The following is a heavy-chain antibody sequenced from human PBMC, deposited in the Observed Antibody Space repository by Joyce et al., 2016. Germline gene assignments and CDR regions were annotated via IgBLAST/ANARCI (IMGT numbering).Heavy chain of an antibody. J-gene: IGHJ4*02. CDR2: IWYDGSHK. Sequence: QVRLVESGGGVVQPGRSLRLSCAASGFSLSSHGMHWVRQAPGKGVEWVALIWYDGSHKKYVDSVKGRFTISRDNRNNKLFLEMNSLIVEDTAVYYCARASTGDSSGYYVNWGQGTLVTVAS. D-gene: IGHD3-22*01. V-gene: IGHV3-33*01. CDR1: GFSLSSHG. CDR3: ARASTGDSSGYYVN.